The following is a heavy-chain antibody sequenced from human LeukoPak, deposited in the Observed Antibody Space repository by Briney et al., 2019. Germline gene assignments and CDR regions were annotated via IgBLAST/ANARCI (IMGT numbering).Heavy chain of an antibody. CDR1: GFSFTNTW. Sequence: GGSLRLSCEASGFSFTNTWMSWVRQAPGKGLEWVGRVNCKADDGTTDYAAPVQGRFTISRDDSKNTLSLQMNSLKTEDTAVYYCATEGGSGSYYGDDAFDMWGQGTMVTVSS. D-gene: IGHD3-10*01. J-gene: IGHJ3*02. V-gene: IGHV3-15*01. CDR3: ATEGGSGSYYGDDAFDM. CDR2: VNCKADDGTT.